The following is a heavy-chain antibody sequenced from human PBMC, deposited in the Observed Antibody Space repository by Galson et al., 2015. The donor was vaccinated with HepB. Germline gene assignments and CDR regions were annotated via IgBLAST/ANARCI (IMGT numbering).Heavy chain of an antibody. V-gene: IGHV6-1*01. CDR3: ARVAGTIYYYGMDV. J-gene: IGHJ6*02. CDR2: TYYRAKWYN. D-gene: IGHD2-15*01. CDR1: GDSVSSNSAA. Sequence: CAIYGDSVSSNSAAWYWIRQSPSRGLEWLGRTYYRAKWYNDYAVSVRGRITINPDTSKNQFSLHLNFVTPEDTAVYYWARVAGTIYYYGMDVWGQGSTVTVAS.